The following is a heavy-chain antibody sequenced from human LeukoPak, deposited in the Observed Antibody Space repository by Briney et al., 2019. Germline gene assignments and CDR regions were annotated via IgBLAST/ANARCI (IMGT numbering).Heavy chain of an antibody. J-gene: IGHJ5*02. Sequence: GGSLRLSCAASGFTFSSYWMSWVRQAPGKGLEWVANINQDVSQRYYVDSLKDRFTISRDNAKSSLYLQMNSLTPEDTGIYYCVRGYRNQWELWAWGQGTLVTVSS. D-gene: IGHD1-26*01. CDR2: INQDVSQR. CDR1: GFTFSSYW. CDR3: VRGYRNQWELWA. V-gene: IGHV3-7*01.